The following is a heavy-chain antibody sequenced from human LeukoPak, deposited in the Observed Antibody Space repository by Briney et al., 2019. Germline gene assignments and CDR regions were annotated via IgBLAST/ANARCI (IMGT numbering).Heavy chain of an antibody. J-gene: IGHJ4*02. CDR1: GGTFSNYA. D-gene: IGHD3-22*01. CDR2: ISYDGINK. V-gene: IGHV3-30*18. CDR3: AKDQGRNFYDSSGLDY. Sequence: SCKASGGTFSNYAMHWVRQAPGKGLEWVAFISYDGINKYYGDSVKGRFTISRDNSKDTLYLQMNSLRGDDTALYFCAKDQGRNFYDSSGLDYWGQGTLVTVSS.